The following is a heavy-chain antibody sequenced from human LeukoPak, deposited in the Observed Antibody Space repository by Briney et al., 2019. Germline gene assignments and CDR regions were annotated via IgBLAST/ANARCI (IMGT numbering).Heavy chain of an antibody. CDR3: ARDRMAMGMIDY. CDR1: GYTFTSYA. V-gene: IGHV1-3*01. Sequence: GASVKVSCKASGYTFTSYAMHWVRQAPGQRLEWMGWINAGNGNTKYSQKFQGRVTITRDTSASTAYMELSSLRSEDTAVYYCARDRMAMGMIDYWGQGALVTVSS. J-gene: IGHJ4*02. CDR2: INAGNGNT. D-gene: IGHD5-24*01.